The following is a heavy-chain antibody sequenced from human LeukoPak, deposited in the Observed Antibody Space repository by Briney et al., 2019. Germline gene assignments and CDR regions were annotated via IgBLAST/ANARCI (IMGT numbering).Heavy chain of an antibody. D-gene: IGHD2-2*01. CDR2: INPNSGAT. Sequence: ASVKVSCKASGYTFTGYYIHWVRQAPGQGLEWMGWINPNSGATNNAQKFQGRVTVSRDTSISTAYMEVSKLRSDDTAVYYCARSGMSTLPNFDYWGQGTLVTVSS. J-gene: IGHJ4*02. V-gene: IGHV1-2*02. CDR1: GYTFTGYY. CDR3: ARSGMSTLPNFDY.